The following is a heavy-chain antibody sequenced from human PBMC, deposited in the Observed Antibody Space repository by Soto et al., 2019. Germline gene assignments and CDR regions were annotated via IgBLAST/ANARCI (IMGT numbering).Heavy chain of an antibody. Sequence: EVQLLESGGGLVQPGGSLRLSCAASGFSFSSYAMSWFRQAPGKGLEWVSAISGSGGSAYYADSVKGRFTFSRDNSKDTLYLQMNSLRDEDTAVYYCAKQGAAQGYVDVWGKGTTVTVSS. CDR2: ISGSGGSA. CDR1: GFSFSSYA. V-gene: IGHV3-23*01. J-gene: IGHJ6*03. CDR3: AKQGAAQGYVDV. D-gene: IGHD6-6*01.